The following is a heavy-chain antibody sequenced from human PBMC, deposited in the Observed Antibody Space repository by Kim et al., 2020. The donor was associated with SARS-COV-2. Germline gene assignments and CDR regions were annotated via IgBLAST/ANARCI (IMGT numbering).Heavy chain of an antibody. CDR3: ARAPSPGLGVVDWFDP. Sequence: GGSLRLSCAASGFTFDDYGMSWVRQAPGKGLEWVSGINWNGGSTGYADSVKGRFTISRDNAKNSLYLQMNSLRAEDTALYHCARAPSPGLGVVDWFDPWGQGTLVTVSS. J-gene: IGHJ5*02. CDR1: GFTFDDYG. D-gene: IGHD2-15*01. CDR2: INWNGGST. V-gene: IGHV3-20*01.